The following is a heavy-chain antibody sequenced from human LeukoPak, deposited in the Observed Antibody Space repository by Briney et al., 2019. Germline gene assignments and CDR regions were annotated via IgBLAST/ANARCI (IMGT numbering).Heavy chain of an antibody. D-gene: IGHD3-3*01. CDR3: ARGYYDFWSGYPNWFDP. J-gene: IGHJ5*02. CDR1: GFTFTDSY. CDR2: INHSGST. Sequence: GSLRLSCAASGFTFTDSYMTWVRQPPGKGLEWIGEINHSGSTNYNPSLKSRVTISVDTSKNQFSLKLSSVTAADTAVYYCARGYYDFWSGYPNWFDPWGQGTLVTVSS. V-gene: IGHV4-34*01.